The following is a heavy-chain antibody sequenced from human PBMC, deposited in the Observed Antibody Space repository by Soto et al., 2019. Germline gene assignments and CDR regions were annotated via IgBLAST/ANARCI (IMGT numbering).Heavy chain of an antibody. V-gene: IGHV3-23*01. J-gene: IGHJ6*02. CDR3: AKGGRDIVATVGLKRHYYYYGMDV. Sequence: ETLGFSCAASGFTFSSYAMSWVRQAPGKGLEWVSAISGSGGSTYYADSVKGRFTISRDNSKNTLYLQMNSLRAEDTAVYYCAKGGRDIVATVGLKRHYYYYGMDVWGQGTTVTVSS. CDR1: GFTFSSYA. CDR2: ISGSGGST. D-gene: IGHD5-12*01.